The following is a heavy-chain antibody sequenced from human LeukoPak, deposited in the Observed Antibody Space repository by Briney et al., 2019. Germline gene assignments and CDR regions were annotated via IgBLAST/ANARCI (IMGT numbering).Heavy chain of an antibody. CDR3: VRVADSSGYYN. CDR1: GFTFSRNW. Sequence: GGSLRLSCVASGFTFSRNWMHWIRQAPGKGLVWVSHINSDGSSISYADSVKGRFTISRDNAKSTLYLQMNSLRAEDTAVYYCVRVADSSGYYNWGQGTLVTVSS. V-gene: IGHV3-74*01. D-gene: IGHD3-22*01. J-gene: IGHJ4*02. CDR2: INSDGSSI.